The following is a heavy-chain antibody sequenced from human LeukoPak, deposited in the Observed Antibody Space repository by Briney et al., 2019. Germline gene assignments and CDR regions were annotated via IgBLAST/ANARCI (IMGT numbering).Heavy chain of an antibody. CDR2: ISGYKGLT. D-gene: IGHD2-2*01. CDR1: GYSFTDHG. V-gene: IGHV1-18*01. Sequence: ASVKVSCKASGYSFTDHGITWVRQAPGRGLEWMGWISGYKGLTKYAQKFQGRVTMTTDTSTTTVYMELRSLRPDDTAVYYCARDVGSTSTNWFDSWGREPWSPSPQ. J-gene: IGHJ5*01. CDR3: ARDVGSTSTNWFDS.